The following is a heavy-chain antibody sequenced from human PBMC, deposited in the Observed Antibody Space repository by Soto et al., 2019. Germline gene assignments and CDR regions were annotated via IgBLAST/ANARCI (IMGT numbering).Heavy chain of an antibody. Sequence: QVQLVESGGGVVEPGRSLRLSCAASGFTFNSYAIHWVRQAPGKGLEWVALISYVGSNKYYADSVKGRFTISRDNSKNTVYLQMHSLRVEDTAVYYCVRPHPSGIQLWFDYWGQGTLVTVSS. J-gene: IGHJ4*02. V-gene: IGHV3-30-3*01. CDR1: GFTFNSYA. D-gene: IGHD5-18*01. CDR3: VRPHPSGIQLWFDY. CDR2: ISYVGSNK.